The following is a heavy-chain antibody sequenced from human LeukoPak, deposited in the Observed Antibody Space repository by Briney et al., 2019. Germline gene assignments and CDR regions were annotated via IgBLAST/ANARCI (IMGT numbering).Heavy chain of an antibody. CDR2: IKSKTDGGTT. V-gene: IGHV3-15*01. CDR3: TLPPDYDSSGYVFDY. Sequence: GGSLRLSCAASGFTFSNAWMSWVRQAPGKGLEWVGRIKSKTDGGTTDYAAPVKGRFTISRDDSKNTLYLQMNSLKTEDTAVYYCTLPPDYDSSGYVFDYWGQGTLVTVSS. J-gene: IGHJ4*02. D-gene: IGHD3-22*01. CDR1: GFTFSNAW.